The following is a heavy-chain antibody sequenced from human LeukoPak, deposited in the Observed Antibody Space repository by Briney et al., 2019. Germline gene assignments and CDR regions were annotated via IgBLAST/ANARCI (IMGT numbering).Heavy chain of an antibody. D-gene: IGHD3-22*01. V-gene: IGHV5-51*01. CDR2: IYPGDSDT. Sequence: GESLKISCKGSGYSFTSYWIGWVRQMPGKGLEWMGIIYPGDSDTRYSPSFQGQVTISADKSISTAYLQWSSLKASDTAVYYCARPNYYDSSGVNAFDIWGQGTMVTVSS. J-gene: IGHJ3*02. CDR1: GYSFTSYW. CDR3: ARPNYYDSSGVNAFDI.